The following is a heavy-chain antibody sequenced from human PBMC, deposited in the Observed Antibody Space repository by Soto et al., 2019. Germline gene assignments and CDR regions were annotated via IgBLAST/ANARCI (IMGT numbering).Heavy chain of an antibody. CDR3: ARDRGIAVAGDFQH. V-gene: IGHV1-18*01. CDR2: ISAYNGNT. CDR1: GYTFTSYG. Sequence: ASVKVSCKASGYTFTSYGISWVRPAPGQGLEWMGWISAYNGNTDYAQKLQGRVTMTTDTSTSTAYMELRSLRSDDTALYYCARDRGIAVAGDFQHWGQGTLVTVSS. J-gene: IGHJ1*01. D-gene: IGHD6-19*01.